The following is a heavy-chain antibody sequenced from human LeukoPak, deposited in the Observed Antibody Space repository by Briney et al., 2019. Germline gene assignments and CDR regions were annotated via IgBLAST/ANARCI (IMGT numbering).Heavy chain of an antibody. CDR3: ANKGLLWFGDPPAFDI. CDR1: GFTFSSYG. V-gene: IGHV3-30*18. Sequence: PGGSLRLSCAASGFTFSSYGMHWVRRAPGKGLEGVAVISYDGSNKYYADSVKGRFTISRDNSKNALYLQMNSLRAEDTAVYYCANKGLLWFGDPPAFDIWGQGTMVTVSS. CDR2: ISYDGSNK. D-gene: IGHD3-10*01. J-gene: IGHJ3*02.